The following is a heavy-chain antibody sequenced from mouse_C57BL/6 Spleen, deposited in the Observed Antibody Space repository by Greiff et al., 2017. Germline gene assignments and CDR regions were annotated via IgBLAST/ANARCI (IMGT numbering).Heavy chain of an antibody. V-gene: IGHV14-4*01. D-gene: IGHD3-2*02. J-gene: IGHJ3*01. Sequence: EVMLVESGAELVRPGASVKLSCTASGFNIKDDYMHWVKQRPEQGLEWIGWIDPENGDTEYASKFQGKATITADTSSNTAYLQLSSLTSEDTAVYYCTQTAQAWFAYWGQGTLVTVSA. CDR3: TQTAQAWFAY. CDR2: IDPENGDT. CDR1: GFNIKDDY.